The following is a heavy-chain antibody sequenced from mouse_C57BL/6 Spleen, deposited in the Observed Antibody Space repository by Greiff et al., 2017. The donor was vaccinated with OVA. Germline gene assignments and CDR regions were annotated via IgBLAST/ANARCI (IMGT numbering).Heavy chain of an antibody. CDR1: GFTFSDYY. CDR3: ARNGYYDYFDY. Sequence: EVQLVESEGGLVQPGSSMKLSCTASGFTFSDYYMAWVRQVPEKGLEWVANINYDGSSTYYLDSLKSRFIISRDNAKNILYLQMSSLKSEDTATYYCARNGYYDYFDYWGQGTTLTVSS. V-gene: IGHV5-16*01. D-gene: IGHD2-3*01. CDR2: INYDGSST. J-gene: IGHJ2*01.